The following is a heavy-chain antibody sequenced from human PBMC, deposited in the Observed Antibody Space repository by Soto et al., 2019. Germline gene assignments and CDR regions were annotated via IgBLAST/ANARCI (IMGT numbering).Heavy chain of an antibody. CDR3: ARHSDSWQWFDY. CDR2: IYYSGST. V-gene: IGHV4-31*03. D-gene: IGHD1-26*01. CDR1: GGSISSGGYY. Sequence: QVQLQESGPGLVKPSQTLSLTYSVSGGSISSGGYYWSWIRQHPEKGLEWIGYIYYSGSTNYNPSLKSRVIISVDTSSNRFSLDLRSVTAADTAIYYCARHSDSWQWFDYWGQGTLVTVSS. J-gene: IGHJ5*01.